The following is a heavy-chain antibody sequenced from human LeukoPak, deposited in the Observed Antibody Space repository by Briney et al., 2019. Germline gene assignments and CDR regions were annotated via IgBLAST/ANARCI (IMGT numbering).Heavy chain of an antibody. CDR2: IYYSGST. CDR1: GASVSSSNYY. Sequence: PSETLSLTCTVSGASVSSSNYYWSWIPQPPGKGLEWVGSIYYSGSTNYNPSLKSRVTISVDTSKNQFSLKLSSVTAADTAVYYCARDYCTTTRCYPNYFDYWGQGTLVTVSS. D-gene: IGHD2-2*01. CDR3: ARDYCTTTRCYPNYFDY. V-gene: IGHV4-61*01. J-gene: IGHJ4*02.